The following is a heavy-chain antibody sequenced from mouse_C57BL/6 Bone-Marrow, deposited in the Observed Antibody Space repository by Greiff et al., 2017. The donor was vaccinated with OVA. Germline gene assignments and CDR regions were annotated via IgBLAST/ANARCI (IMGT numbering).Heavy chain of an antibody. CDR2: IYPRSGNT. CDR3: ARGGAY. CDR1: GYTFTSYG. Sequence: QVQLQQSGAELARPGASVKLSCKASGYTFTSYGISWVKQRTGQGLEWIGEIYPRSGNTYYNEKFEGKATLTADKSSSTAYMELRSLTSEDSAVYFCARGGAYWGQGTLVTVSA. J-gene: IGHJ3*01. V-gene: IGHV1-81*01.